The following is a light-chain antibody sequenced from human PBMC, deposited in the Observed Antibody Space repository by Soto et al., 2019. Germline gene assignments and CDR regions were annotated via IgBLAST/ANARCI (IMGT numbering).Light chain of an antibody. V-gene: IGLV1-44*01. Sequence: QSVLTQPPSVSGTPGQTVTISCSGARSNIGKNTLNWFQQLPATAPNLLISTSNHRPSGVRDRFSGSKSGTSASLTISGLRSDDEADYYCAAWDDILNVVVFGGGTKVTVL. CDR2: TSN. J-gene: IGLJ2*01. CDR3: AAWDDILNVVV. CDR1: RSNIGKNT.